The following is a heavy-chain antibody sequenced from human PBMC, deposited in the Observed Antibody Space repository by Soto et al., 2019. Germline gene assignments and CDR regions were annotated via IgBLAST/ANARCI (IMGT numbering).Heavy chain of an antibody. V-gene: IGHV1-69*13. CDR3: ARQRDIVVVPAADNYYYGMDV. J-gene: IGHJ6*02. CDR2: IIPIFGTA. D-gene: IGHD2-2*01. Sequence: ASVKVSCKASGGTFSSYAISWVRQAPGQGLAWMGGIIPIFGTANYAQKFQGRVTITADESTSTAYMELSSRRAEDTAAYYCARQRDIVVVPAADNYYYGMDVWGQGTTVTVSS. CDR1: GGTFSSYA.